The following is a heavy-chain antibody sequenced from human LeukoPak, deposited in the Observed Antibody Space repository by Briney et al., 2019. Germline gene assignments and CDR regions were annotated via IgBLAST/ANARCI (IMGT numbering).Heavy chain of an antibody. CDR2: INHSEIT. CDR3: ARTTSYDILTGYFYYYYYYMDV. D-gene: IGHD3-9*01. Sequence: SETLSLTCAVYGGSFSGYYWSWIRQPPGKGLEWIGEINHSEITNYNPSLKSRVTISVDTSKSQFSLKLSSVTAADTAVYYCARTTSYDILTGYFYYYYYYMDVWGKGTTVTVSS. J-gene: IGHJ6*03. CDR1: GGSFSGYY. V-gene: IGHV4-34*01.